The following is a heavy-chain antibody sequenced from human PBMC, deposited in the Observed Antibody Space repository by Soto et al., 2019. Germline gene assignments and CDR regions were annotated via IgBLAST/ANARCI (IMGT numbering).Heavy chain of an antibody. Sequence: SSETLSITCTVCGCSISSYYWAWIRQPPGKGLEWVGYVYYSGSTNYNPSLKSRVTISVDTSKNQFSLKLSSVTAADTAVYYCARGACSGGSCWLPAFWFDPWGQGTLVTVSS. J-gene: IGHJ5*02. D-gene: IGHD2-15*01. CDR3: ARGACSGGSCWLPAFWFDP. CDR1: GCSISSYY. V-gene: IGHV4-59*08. CDR2: VYYSGST.